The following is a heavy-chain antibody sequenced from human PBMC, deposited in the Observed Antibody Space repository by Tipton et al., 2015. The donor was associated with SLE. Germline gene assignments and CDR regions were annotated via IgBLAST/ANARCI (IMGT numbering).Heavy chain of an antibody. D-gene: IGHD3-3*01. CDR2: IHYGRST. CDR3: ARRGVRSRGYFFDS. V-gene: IGHV4-39*07. CDR1: GGSISSSFYY. J-gene: IGHJ4*02. Sequence: TLSLTCTVSGGSISSSFYYWGWIRQTPGKGLEWIGSIHYGRSTYYNTSLKSRVTISVDTSKNEISLGLTSVTAADMAVYYCARRGVRSRGYFFDSWGQGTLVTVSS.